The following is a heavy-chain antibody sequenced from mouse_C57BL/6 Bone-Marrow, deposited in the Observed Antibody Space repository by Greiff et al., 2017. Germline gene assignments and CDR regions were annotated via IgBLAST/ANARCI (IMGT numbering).Heavy chain of an antibody. D-gene: IGHD1-1*01. CDR3: ASLITTVVATDWYFDV. CDR2: ISNGGGST. Sequence: EVKLMESGGGLVQPGGSLKLSCAASGFTFSDYYMYWVRQTPEKRLEWVAYISNGGGSTYYPDTVKGRFTISRDNAKNTLYLQMSRLKSEDTAMYYCASLITTVVATDWYFDVWGTGTTVTVSS. V-gene: IGHV5-12*01. CDR1: GFTFSDYY. J-gene: IGHJ1*03.